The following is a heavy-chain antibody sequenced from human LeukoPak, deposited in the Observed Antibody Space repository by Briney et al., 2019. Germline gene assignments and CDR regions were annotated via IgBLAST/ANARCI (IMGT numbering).Heavy chain of an antibody. CDR3: ASRSGSYTPNDY. CDR2: INHSGST. J-gene: IGHJ4*02. CDR1: GGSFSGYY. V-gene: IGHV4-34*01. D-gene: IGHD1-26*01. Sequence: PSETLSFTCAVYGGSFSGYYWSWIRQPPGKGLEWIGEINHSGSTNYNPSLKSRVTISVDTSKNQFSLKLSSVTAADTAVYYCASRSGSYTPNDYWGQGTLVTVSS.